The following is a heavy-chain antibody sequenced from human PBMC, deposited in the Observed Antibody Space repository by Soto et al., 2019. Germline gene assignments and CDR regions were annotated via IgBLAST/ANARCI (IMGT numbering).Heavy chain of an antibody. CDR1: GGSISSGDYY. CDR3: ARYYGGNSDAFDI. Sequence: QVQLQESGPGLVKPSQTLSLTCTVSGGSISSGDYYWSWIREPPGNGLEWIGYIYYSGSTYYNPSLKSRVTISVDTSKNPFSLKLSSVTAADTAVYYCARYYGGNSDAFDIWGQGTMVTVSS. D-gene: IGHD4-17*01. J-gene: IGHJ3*02. V-gene: IGHV4-30-4*01. CDR2: IYYSGST.